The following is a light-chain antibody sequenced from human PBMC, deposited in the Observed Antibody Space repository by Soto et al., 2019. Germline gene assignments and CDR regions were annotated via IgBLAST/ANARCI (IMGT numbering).Light chain of an antibody. CDR3: SAYTAGSTLV. J-gene: IGLJ3*02. V-gene: IGLV2-14*01. CDR2: EVR. CDR1: MLDVGAYNL. Sequence: QSALTQPASVSGSAGQSITISCSGTMLDVGAYNLVSWYQQHPGTAPKLIIYEVRNRPSGISSRFSGSRSGNTASLTISGLQSEDEGDYYCSAYTAGSTLVFGGGTKVTVL.